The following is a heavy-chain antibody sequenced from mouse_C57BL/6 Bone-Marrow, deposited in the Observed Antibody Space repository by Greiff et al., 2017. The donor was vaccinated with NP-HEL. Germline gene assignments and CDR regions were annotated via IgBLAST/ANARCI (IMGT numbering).Heavy chain of an antibody. CDR2: IDPENGDT. CDR3: TTFTTVVATRWYFDV. Sequence: EVKLQQSGAELVRPGASVKLSCTASGFNIKDDYMHWVKQRPEQGLEWIGWIDPENGDTEYASKFQGKATITADTSSNTAYLQLSSLTSEDTAVYYCTTFTTVVATRWYFDVWGTGTTVTVSS. V-gene: IGHV14-4*01. J-gene: IGHJ1*03. CDR1: GFNIKDDY. D-gene: IGHD1-1*01.